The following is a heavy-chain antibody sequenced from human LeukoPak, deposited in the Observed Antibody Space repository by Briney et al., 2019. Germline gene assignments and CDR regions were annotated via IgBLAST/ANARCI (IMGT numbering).Heavy chain of an antibody. CDR3: AKRGSGDYFDY. J-gene: IGHJ4*02. CDR1: GFTFSSYW. D-gene: IGHD3-16*01. Sequence: GGSLRLSCAASGFTFSSYWMHWVRQAPGKGLEWVSVISGTGGSTYYADSVKGRFTISRDNSKNTLNLQMNSLRVEDTAVYYCAKRGSGDYFDYWGQGTLVTVSS. CDR2: ISGTGGST. V-gene: IGHV3-23*01.